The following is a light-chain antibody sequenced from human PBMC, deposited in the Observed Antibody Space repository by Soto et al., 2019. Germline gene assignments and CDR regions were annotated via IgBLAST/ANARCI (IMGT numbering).Light chain of an antibody. V-gene: IGLV2-14*01. J-gene: IGLJ1*01. CDR2: DVS. CDR3: SSYTISSIFV. Sequence: QSALTQPASVSGSPGQSISISCTGTSSDVGSYTYVSWYQQHPGKAPKLMIFDVSNRPSGVSDRFSGSKSGNTASLTISGLRADDEADYYCSSYTISSIFVFGSGTRVTAL. CDR1: SSDVGSYTY.